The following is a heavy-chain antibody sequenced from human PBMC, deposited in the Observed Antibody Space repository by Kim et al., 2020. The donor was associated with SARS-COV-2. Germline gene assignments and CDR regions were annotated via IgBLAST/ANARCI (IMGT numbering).Heavy chain of an antibody. J-gene: IGHJ3*02. CDR3: TTGSSRAARAFDN. CDR2: IKSKTDGGTT. CDR1: GFTFSNAW. Sequence: GGSLRLSCAASGFTFSNAWMSWVRQAPGKGLEWVGRIKSKTDGGTTDYAAPVKGRFTISSDDSKNTLYLQMNSLKTEDTAVYYCTTGSSRAARAFDNWGQGTVVTVSS. V-gene: IGHV3-15*01.